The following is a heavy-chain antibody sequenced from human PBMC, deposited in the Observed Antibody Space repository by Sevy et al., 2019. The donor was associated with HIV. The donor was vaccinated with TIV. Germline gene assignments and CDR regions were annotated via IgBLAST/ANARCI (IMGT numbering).Heavy chain of an antibody. Sequence: ASVKVSCKASGYTFTNYYIHWVRQAPGQGLEWMGVINPSGGSTTSAQKFQGRLTMTRDTSANIVYMELNSLRSEDLAVYYCARGDGTGRCFDCWGQGTLVTVSS. J-gene: IGHJ4*02. CDR2: INPSGGST. CDR1: GYTFTNYY. V-gene: IGHV1-46*03. CDR3: ARGDGTGRCFDC. D-gene: IGHD6-13*01.